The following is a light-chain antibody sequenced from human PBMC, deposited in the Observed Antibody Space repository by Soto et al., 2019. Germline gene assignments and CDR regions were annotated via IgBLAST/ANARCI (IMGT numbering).Light chain of an antibody. V-gene: IGKV1-39*01. J-gene: IGKJ1*01. Sequence: DIQMTQSPSSLSASVGDKVTITCRASQSISSSLNWYQQKSGKAPNLLIYGVSRLQGGVPSRFSGSGSGTDFTLSISSLQPEDFAVYYCQLCGNSQWTFGQGTKVDIK. CDR3: QLCGNSQWT. CDR1: QSISSS. CDR2: GVS.